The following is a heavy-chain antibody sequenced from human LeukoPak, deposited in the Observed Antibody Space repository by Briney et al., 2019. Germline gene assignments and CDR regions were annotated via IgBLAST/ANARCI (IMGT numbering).Heavy chain of an antibody. CDR2: INHSGST. CDR3: ARGGNYYGSP. V-gene: IGHV4-34*01. D-gene: IGHD3-10*01. J-gene: IGHJ4*02. Sequence: SETLSLTCAVYGGSFSGYYWSWIRQPPGKGLEWIGEINHSGSTNYNPSLKSRVTISVDTSKNQFSLKLSSVTAADTAVYYCARGGNYYGSPWGKGTLVTVSS. CDR1: GGSFSGYY.